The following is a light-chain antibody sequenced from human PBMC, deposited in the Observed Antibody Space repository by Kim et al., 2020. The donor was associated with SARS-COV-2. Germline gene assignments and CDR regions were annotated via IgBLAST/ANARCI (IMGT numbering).Light chain of an antibody. CDR1: SLRSYY. Sequence: VALGQTVSITCQGDSLRSYYATWYQQKPGQAPILVNYGKNNRPSGIPDRFSGSSSGNTASLTITGTQAGDEADYYCNSRDSNDNVVFGGGTQLTVL. J-gene: IGLJ2*01. V-gene: IGLV3-19*01. CDR2: GKN. CDR3: NSRDSNDNVV.